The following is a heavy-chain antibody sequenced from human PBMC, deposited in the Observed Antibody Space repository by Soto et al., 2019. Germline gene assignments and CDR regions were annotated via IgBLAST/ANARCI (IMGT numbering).Heavy chain of an antibody. CDR2: INWNSGRV. D-gene: IGHD2-15*01. CDR1: GFTFDDYV. J-gene: IGHJ3*02. CDR3: ARPQGVAATDACDI. V-gene: IGHV3-9*01. Sequence: EVQLVESGGGLVQPGRSLRLSCAASGFTFDDYVMHWVRQAPGKGLEWVSDINWNSGRVAYADSVKGRFTISRDNAKNSLYRQMNSLRTEDTALYYCARPQGVAATDACDIWGPGTMVTVSS.